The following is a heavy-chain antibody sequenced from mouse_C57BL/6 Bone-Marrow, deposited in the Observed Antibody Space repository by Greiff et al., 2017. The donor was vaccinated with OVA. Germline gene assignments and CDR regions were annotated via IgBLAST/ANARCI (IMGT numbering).Heavy chain of an antibody. Sequence: VQLQESGAELVKPGASVKMSCKASGYTFTTYPIEWMKQNHGKSLEWIGNFHPYNDDTKYNEKFKGKATLTVEKSSSTVYLELSRLTSDDSAVYYCARGITTVVPTGLWYFDVWGTGTTVTVSS. CDR3: ARGITTVVPTGLWYFDV. J-gene: IGHJ1*03. V-gene: IGHV1-47*01. CDR2: FHPYNDDT. D-gene: IGHD1-1*01. CDR1: GYTFTTYP.